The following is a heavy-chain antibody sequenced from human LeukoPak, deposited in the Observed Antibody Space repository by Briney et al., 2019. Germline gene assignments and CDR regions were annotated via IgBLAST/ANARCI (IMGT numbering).Heavy chain of an antibody. D-gene: IGHD3-22*01. CDR2: IHYSGST. J-gene: IGHJ4*02. V-gene: IGHV4-59*01. CDR1: GGSINSYY. CDR3: ARVRDRSSYFYDFDY. Sequence: SETLSLTCTVYGGSINSYYWSWIRQPPGEGLEWIGCIHYSGSTNYNPSLKSRVTISVDTSKNQFSLRLSSVTAADTAVYYCARVRDRSSYFYDFDYWGQGTLVTVSS.